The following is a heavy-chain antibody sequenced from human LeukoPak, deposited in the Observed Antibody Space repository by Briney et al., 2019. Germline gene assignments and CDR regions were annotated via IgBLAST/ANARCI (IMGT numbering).Heavy chain of an antibody. CDR1: GFTFSDYG. CDR2: ISCDGTNK. CDR3: AKSPYARYYFDY. D-gene: IGHD2-8*01. Sequence: PGVSLRLSCAASGFTFSDYGMHWVRQAPGKGLEWVALISCDGTNKYYADSVKGRFTISRDNSKNTLYLQMNSLRTEDTALYYCAKSPYARYYFDYWGQGTLVTVSS. V-gene: IGHV3-30*18. J-gene: IGHJ4*02.